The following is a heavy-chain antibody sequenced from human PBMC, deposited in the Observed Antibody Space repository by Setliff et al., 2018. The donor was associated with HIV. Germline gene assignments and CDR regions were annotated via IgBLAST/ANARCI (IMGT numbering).Heavy chain of an antibody. Sequence: ASVKVSCKASGYTFLNYDINWLRQAPGQGLEWMGRLTPHSGDTISADRFQGRLVMTTNTSTTTAFMELSSLRSDDTALYFCARDGDDSSEIPEYFQHWGQGTLVTVSS. CDR1: GYTFLNYD. CDR3: ARDGDDSSEIPEYFQH. CDR2: LTPHSGDT. J-gene: IGHJ1*01. D-gene: IGHD3-22*01. V-gene: IGHV1-8*01.